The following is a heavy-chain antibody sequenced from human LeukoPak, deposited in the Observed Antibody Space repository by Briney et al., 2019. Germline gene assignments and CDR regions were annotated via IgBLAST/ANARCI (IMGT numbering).Heavy chain of an antibody. CDR1: GGSISTFY. J-gene: IGHJ5*01. CDR3: ARESAGDHEHNWFDP. V-gene: IGHV4-59*01. Sequence: SETLSLTCSVSGGSISTFYWGWIRQPPGKGLEGIGFTHYRHNNYNPSFRSRVTMSVDTSNNLLSLQLRSVTAADTAVYYCARESAGDHEHNWFDPWGPGTLVTVAS. CDR2: THYRHN.